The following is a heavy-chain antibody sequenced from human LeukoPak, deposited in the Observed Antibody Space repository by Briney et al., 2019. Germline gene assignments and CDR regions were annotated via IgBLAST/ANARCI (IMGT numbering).Heavy chain of an antibody. J-gene: IGHJ5*02. Sequence: SETLSLTCTVSGGSISSSSYYWGWIRQPPGKGLEWIGRMSSSGISTYSPSLKSRVTISIDTSRNQFSMNLNSVTAADTAVYYCARGAGPPWFDPWGQGTLVTVSS. V-gene: IGHV4-61*05. CDR3: ARGAGPPWFDP. CDR1: GGSISSSSYY. CDR2: MSSSGIS. D-gene: IGHD6-19*01.